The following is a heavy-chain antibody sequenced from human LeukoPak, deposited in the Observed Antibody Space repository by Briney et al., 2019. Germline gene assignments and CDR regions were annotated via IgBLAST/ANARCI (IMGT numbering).Heavy chain of an antibody. D-gene: IGHD2-21*02. CDR2: IIPILGIA. V-gene: IGHV1-69*04. J-gene: IGHJ5*02. CDR3: AREGDCGGDCYSGWFDP. Sequence: SVKVSCKASGGTFSSYAISWVRQTPGQGLEWMGRIIPILGIANYAQKFQGRVTITADKSTSTAYMELSSLRSEDTAVYYCAREGDCGGDCYSGWFDPWGQGTLVIVSS. CDR1: GGTFSSYA.